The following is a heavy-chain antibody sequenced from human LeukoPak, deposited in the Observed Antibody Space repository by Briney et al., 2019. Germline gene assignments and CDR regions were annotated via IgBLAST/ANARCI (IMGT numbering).Heavy chain of an antibody. CDR2: INHSGST. D-gene: IGHD3-10*01. CDR1: DGAITAYY. V-gene: IGHV4-34*01. CDR3: ARGWSSPTHLTSTGAEFDY. Sequence: KPSETLSLTCTGSDGAITAYYWGWIRQPPGKGLEWIGEINHSGSTNYNPSLKSRVTISVDTSKNQFSLKLSSVTAADTAVYYCARGWSSPTHLTSTGAEFDYWGQGTLVTVSS. J-gene: IGHJ4*02.